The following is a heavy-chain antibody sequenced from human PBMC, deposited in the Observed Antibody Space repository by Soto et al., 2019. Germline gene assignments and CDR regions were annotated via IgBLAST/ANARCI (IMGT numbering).Heavy chain of an antibody. CDR3: AREPRGIVVVVAANFDY. Sequence: QVQLVESGGGVVQPGTSLRLSCAASGFTFSSYAMHWVRQAPGKGLEWVAVISYDGSNKYYADSVKGRFTISRDNSKNTLYLQMNSLRAEDTAGYYCAREPRGIVVVVAANFDYWGQGTLVTVSS. J-gene: IGHJ4*02. CDR1: GFTFSSYA. CDR2: ISYDGSNK. V-gene: IGHV3-30-3*01. D-gene: IGHD2-15*01.